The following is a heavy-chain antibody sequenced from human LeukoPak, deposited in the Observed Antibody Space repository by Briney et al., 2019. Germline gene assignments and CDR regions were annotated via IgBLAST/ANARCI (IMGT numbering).Heavy chain of an antibody. CDR2: IYSGGST. CDR1: GFTVSNNY. D-gene: IGHD5-24*01. Sequence: AGGSLRLSCAASGFTVSNNYMNWVRQAPGKGLEWVSVIYSGGSTYYADSVKGRFTISRDNSKNTLYLQMNSLRAEDTAMYYCTRVRDGYNQRYFDYWGQGTLVTVPS. CDR3: TRVRDGYNQRYFDY. V-gene: IGHV3-53*01. J-gene: IGHJ4*02.